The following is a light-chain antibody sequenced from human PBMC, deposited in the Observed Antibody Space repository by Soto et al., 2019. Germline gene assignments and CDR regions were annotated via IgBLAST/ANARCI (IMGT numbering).Light chain of an antibody. CDR3: VAWDDSLSGYV. CDR1: SSNIGRDY. V-gene: IGLV1-47*01. J-gene: IGLJ1*01. CDR2: RGN. Sequence: QSVLTQPPSVSGTPGQRVNISWSGSSSNIGRDYVYWYQQFPGTAPKLLIYRGNQRPSGVPDRFSGSKSGTSASLAISGLRSDDESDYYCVAWDDSLSGYVFGTGTKVTVL.